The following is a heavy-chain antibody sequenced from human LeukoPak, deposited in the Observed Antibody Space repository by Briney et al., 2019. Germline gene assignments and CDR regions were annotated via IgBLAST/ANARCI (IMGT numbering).Heavy chain of an antibody. J-gene: IGHJ4*02. D-gene: IGHD3-3*01. V-gene: IGHV3-23*01. CDR1: GFTFKTYG. CDR2: ISGSDGST. CDR3: AAGFYFGDY. Sequence: GGSLRLSCVASGFTFKTYGMSWVRQAPGKGLEWVSTISGSDGSTYYADSVKGRFTISRDNSKSTLYLQMNSLRAEDTAVYYCAAGFYFGDYWGQGTLVAVSS.